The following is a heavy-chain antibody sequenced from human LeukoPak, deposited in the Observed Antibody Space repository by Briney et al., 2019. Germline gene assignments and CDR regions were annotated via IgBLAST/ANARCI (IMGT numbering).Heavy chain of an antibody. V-gene: IGHV3-21*01. CDR1: GFTFSSYS. CDR3: ARDFGPSYYDILTGYYELLYYFDY. D-gene: IGHD3-9*01. J-gene: IGHJ4*02. CDR2: ISSSSSYI. Sequence: PGGSLRLSCAASGFTFSSYSMNWVRQAPGKGLEWVSSISSSSSYIYYADSVKGRFTISRDNAKNSLYLQMNSLRAEDTAVYYCARDFGPSYYDILTGYYELLYYFDYWGQGTLVTVSS.